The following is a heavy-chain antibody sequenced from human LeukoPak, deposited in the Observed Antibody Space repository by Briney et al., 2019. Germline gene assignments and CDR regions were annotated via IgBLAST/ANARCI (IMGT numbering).Heavy chain of an antibody. CDR1: GFTFSSYW. CDR3: ARDSIDSSGYY. J-gene: IGHJ4*02. Sequence: GGSLRLSCAASGFTFSSYWMHWVRQAPGKELVWVSRINTDGSSTSYADSVKGRFTISRDNSKNTLYLQMNSLRAEDTAVYYCARDSIDSSGYYWGQGTLVTVSS. V-gene: IGHV3-74*01. D-gene: IGHD3-22*01. CDR2: INTDGSST.